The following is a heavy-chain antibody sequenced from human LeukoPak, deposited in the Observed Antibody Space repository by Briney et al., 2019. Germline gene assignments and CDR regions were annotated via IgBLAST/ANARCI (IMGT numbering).Heavy chain of an antibody. V-gene: IGHV3-30-3*01. Sequence: GRSLRLSCAASGFTFSSYAMHWVRQAPGKGLEWVAVISYDGSNKYYADSVKGRFTISRDNSKNTLYPQMNSLRAEDTAVYYCAREGIQLWNYWGQGTLVTVSS. J-gene: IGHJ4*02. CDR3: AREGIQLWNY. CDR1: GFTFSSYA. CDR2: ISYDGSNK. D-gene: IGHD5-18*01.